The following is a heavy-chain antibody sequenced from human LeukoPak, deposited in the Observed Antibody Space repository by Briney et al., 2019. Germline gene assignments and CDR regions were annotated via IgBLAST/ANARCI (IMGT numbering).Heavy chain of an antibody. CDR1: GYTFTSYG. J-gene: IGHJ4*02. CDR2: ISAYNGNT. CDR3: ARTRGGGFSYYFDY. Sequence: ASVKVSCKASGYTFTSYGISWVRQAPGQGLECMGWISAYNGNTNYAQRLQGRVTMTTDTSTSTAYMELRSLRSDDTAMYYCARTRGGGFSYYFDYWGQGTLVTVSS. V-gene: IGHV1-18*01. D-gene: IGHD3-16*01.